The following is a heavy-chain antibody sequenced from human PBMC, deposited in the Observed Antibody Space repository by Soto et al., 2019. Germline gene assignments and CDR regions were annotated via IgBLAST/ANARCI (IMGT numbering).Heavy chain of an antibody. CDR1: GGSISSDDYY. CDR3: ANSDGRY. Sequence: PSETLSLTCTVSGGSISSDDYYWSWIRQPPGKGLEWIGHIYYGGSTYYSPSLKSRVTISVDTSKNQFSLKLSSVTAADTAEYYCANSDGRYWGQGTLVTVSS. V-gene: IGHV4-30-4*02. J-gene: IGHJ4*02. D-gene: IGHD1-7*01. CDR2: IYYGGST.